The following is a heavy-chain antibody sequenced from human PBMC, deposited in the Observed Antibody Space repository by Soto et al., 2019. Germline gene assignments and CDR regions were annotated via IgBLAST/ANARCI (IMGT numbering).Heavy chain of an antibody. D-gene: IGHD3-22*01. CDR1: GYTFTSYG. CDR2: ISDHNGDT. V-gene: IGHV1-18*01. CDR3: ARDWSRYYDSSGLMWFY. Sequence: GASVRVSCKASGYTFTSYGISWVRQAPGQGLGWVGWISDHNGDTKYAQNLQGRSTMTTDTFTNTAYMELTSLTSDDTAVYYCARDWSRYYDSSGLMWFYWGQGTLVTVSS. J-gene: IGHJ4*02.